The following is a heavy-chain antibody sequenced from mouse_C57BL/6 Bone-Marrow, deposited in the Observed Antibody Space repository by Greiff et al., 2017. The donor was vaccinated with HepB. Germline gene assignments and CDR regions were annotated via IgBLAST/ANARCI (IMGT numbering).Heavy chain of an antibody. V-gene: IGHV1-53*01. D-gene: IGHD1-1*01. CDR1: GYTFTSYW. J-gene: IGHJ4*01. Sequence: QVQLQQPGTELVKPGASVKLSCKASGYTFTSYWMHWVKQRPGQGLEWIGNINPSNGGTNYNEKFKSKATLTVDKSASTAYMQLSSLTSEDSEVYYCARSDGSSCGYAMDYWGQGTSVTVSS. CDR2: INPSNGGT. CDR3: ARSDGSSCGYAMDY.